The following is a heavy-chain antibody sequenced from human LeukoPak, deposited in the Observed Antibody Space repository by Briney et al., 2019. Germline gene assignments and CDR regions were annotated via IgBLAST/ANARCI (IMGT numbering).Heavy chain of an antibody. CDR3: ASYYDSSGYGDY. D-gene: IGHD3-22*01. CDR1: GYTFTSYG. CDR2: ISAYNGNT. Sequence: ASVKVSCKASGYTFTSYGISWVRQAPGQGLEWMGWISAYNGNTNYAQKLQGRVTMTTDTSTSTAYMELRSLRSDGTAVYYCASYYDSSGYGDYWGQGTLVTVSS. J-gene: IGHJ4*02. V-gene: IGHV1-18*01.